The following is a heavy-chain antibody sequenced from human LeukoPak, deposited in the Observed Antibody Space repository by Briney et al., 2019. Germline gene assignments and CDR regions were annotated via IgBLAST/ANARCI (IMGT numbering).Heavy chain of an antibody. D-gene: IGHD6-13*01. CDR2: IKSDGSGT. CDR3: VRDSSKWYFDF. J-gene: IGHJ4*02. CDR1: GFTFNTHW. Sequence: GGSLRLSCVASGFTFNTHWLHWVRQAPGKGLVWVSYIKSDGSGTNYADSVMGRFTISRDNAKNTVFLQMNSLRVEDTAVYYCVRDSSKWYFDFWGQGSLVTVSS. V-gene: IGHV3-74*01.